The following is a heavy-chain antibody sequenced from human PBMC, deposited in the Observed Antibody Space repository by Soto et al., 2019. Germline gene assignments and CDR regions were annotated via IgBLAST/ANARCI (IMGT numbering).Heavy chain of an antibody. CDR1: GGSISGGGYY. J-gene: IGHJ4*02. Sequence: PSETLSLTCTVSGGSISGGGYYWSWIRHHPGKGLEWIGYIYYSGSTYYNPSLKSRVTISVDTSKNQFSLNLSSVTAADTAVYYCARGGGERGYRSWGQGTLVTVS. CDR3: ARGGGERGYRS. CDR2: IYYSGST. D-gene: IGHD5-12*01. V-gene: IGHV4-31*03.